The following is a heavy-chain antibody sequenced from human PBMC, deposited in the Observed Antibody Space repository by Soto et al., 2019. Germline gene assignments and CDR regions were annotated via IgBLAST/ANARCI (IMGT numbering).Heavy chain of an antibody. D-gene: IGHD3-9*01. CDR2: IKSFNGDT. J-gene: IGHJ5*02. CDR3: ARVVSPYYAVLTRNWFDP. Sequence: ASVKVSCKASGYTFTGYYMHWARQAPGQGLEWMGWIKSFNGDTNYAQKFQGRVTLTRDTSISTAYMELRRLKSDATAVYYCARVVSPYYAVLTRNWFDPWGQGTLVTVSS. V-gene: IGHV1-2*02. CDR1: GYTFTGYY.